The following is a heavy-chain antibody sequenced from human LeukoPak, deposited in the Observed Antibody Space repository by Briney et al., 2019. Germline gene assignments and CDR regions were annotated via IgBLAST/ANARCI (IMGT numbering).Heavy chain of an antibody. V-gene: IGHV4-61*01. Sequence: SETLSLTCTVSGGSIRSNSYYWSWIRQPPGKGMEWIGLIYYTGSTNYNPSLKSRVTISLDTSKNQFSLRLTSVTAADTAVYYCARGTDGRRYFDLWGRGTLLTVSS. J-gene: IGHJ2*01. CDR2: IYYTGST. CDR1: GGSIRSNSYY. CDR3: ARGTDGRRYFDL. D-gene: IGHD5-24*01.